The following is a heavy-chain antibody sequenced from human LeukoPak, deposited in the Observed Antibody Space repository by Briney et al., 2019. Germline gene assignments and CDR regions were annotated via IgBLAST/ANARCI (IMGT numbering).Heavy chain of an antibody. CDR3: ARLAEDGGAFDI. J-gene: IGHJ3*02. CDR2: IYYSGST. CDR1: GGSISSYY. V-gene: IGHV4-59*08. D-gene: IGHD3-16*01. Sequence: SETLSLTCTVSGGSISSYYWSWIPQPPGKGLEWIGYIYYSGSTNYNPSLKSRVTISVDTSKNQFSLKLSSVTAADTAVYYCARLAEDGGAFDIWGQGTMVTVSS.